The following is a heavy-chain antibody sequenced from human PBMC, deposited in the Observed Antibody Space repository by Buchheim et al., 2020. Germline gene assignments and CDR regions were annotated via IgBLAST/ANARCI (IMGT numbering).Heavy chain of an antibody. CDR2: INQDGSDK. CDR1: GFPFNEHW. Sequence: EVQLVESGGGLVQPGGSLRLSCAASGFPFNEHWMSWVRQAPGKGLEWVANINQDGSDKQYVDSVRGRFTISRDNSKNLLYLRMNRHRAEDTAVYYCARDGAAAGLYFDYWGQGTL. J-gene: IGHJ4*02. D-gene: IGHD3-10*01. CDR3: ARDGAAAGLYFDY. V-gene: IGHV3-7*01.